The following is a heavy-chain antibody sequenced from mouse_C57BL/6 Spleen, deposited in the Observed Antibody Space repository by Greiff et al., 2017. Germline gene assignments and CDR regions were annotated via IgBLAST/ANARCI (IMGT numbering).Heavy chain of an antibody. J-gene: IGHJ4*01. CDR2: IDPSDSYT. CDR1: GYTFTSYW. V-gene: IGHV1-50*01. Sequence: QVQLQQSGAELVKPGASVKLSCKASGYTFTSYWMQWVKQRPGQGLEWIGEIDPSDSYTNYNQKFKGKATLTVDTSSSTAYMQLSSLTSEDSAVYYCARGGTGDYYAMDYWGQGTSVTVSS. D-gene: IGHD3-3*01. CDR3: ARGGTGDYYAMDY.